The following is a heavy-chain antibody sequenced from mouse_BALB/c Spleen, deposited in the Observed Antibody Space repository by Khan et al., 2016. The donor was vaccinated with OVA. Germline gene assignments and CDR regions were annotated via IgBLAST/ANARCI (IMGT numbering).Heavy chain of an antibody. D-gene: IGHD1-1*01. V-gene: IGHV1-77*01. CDR1: GYTFTDYV. Sequence: QVQLKQSGPELVKPGASVKMSCRASGYTFTDYVITWVKQRTGQGLEWIGEIYTGSGTTYYNEKFKDKATLTADKSSNTAYMQLSSLTSEDSSVYFCARSYYGAWFAYWGQWTLVTASA. CDR2: IYTGSGTT. CDR3: ARSYYGAWFAY. J-gene: IGHJ3*01.